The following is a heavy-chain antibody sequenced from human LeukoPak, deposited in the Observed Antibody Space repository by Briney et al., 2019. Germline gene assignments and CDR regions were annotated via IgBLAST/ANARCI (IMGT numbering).Heavy chain of an antibody. J-gene: IGHJ3*02. D-gene: IGHD4-17*01. CDR1: RFNFISNW. CDR2: IGSSGSTV. Sequence: GGSLRLSCAASRFNFISNWMSWVRQAPGKGLEWVSYIGSSGSTVYYADSVKGRFTISRDNAKNSLYLQMNSLRDEDTAVYYCARDTLVYADSPDAFDIWGQGTMVTVSS. CDR3: ARDTLVYADSPDAFDI. V-gene: IGHV3-48*02.